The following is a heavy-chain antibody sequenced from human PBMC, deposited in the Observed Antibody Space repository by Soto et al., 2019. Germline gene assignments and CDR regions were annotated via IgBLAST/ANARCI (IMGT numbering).Heavy chain of an antibody. D-gene: IGHD4-17*01. CDR1: GFTVSSNY. J-gene: IGHJ4*02. CDR2: IYSGGST. Sequence: GGSLRLSCAASGFTVSSNYMSWVRQAPGKGLEWVSVIYSGGSTYYADSVKGRFTISRDNSKNTLYLQMNSLRAEDTAVYYCARVRWRASVGYFDYWGQGTMVTVYS. V-gene: IGHV3-53*01. CDR3: ARVRWRASVGYFDY.